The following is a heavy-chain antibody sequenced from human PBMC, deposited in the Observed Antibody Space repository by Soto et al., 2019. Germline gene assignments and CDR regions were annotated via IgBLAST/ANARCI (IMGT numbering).Heavy chain of an antibody. CDR2: IKEDGSER. Sequence: EVQLVESGGGLVQPGGSLRLSCAASGFTFSRYWMSWARQAPGKGLEWVANIKEDGSERNYVDSVKGRFTISRDNDENSLYLQLSSLRAEDTALYYCARDSRRVGATSDLDYWGQGTLVTVSS. J-gene: IGHJ4*02. D-gene: IGHD1-26*01. V-gene: IGHV3-7*01. CDR1: GFTFSRYW. CDR3: ARDSRRVGATSDLDY.